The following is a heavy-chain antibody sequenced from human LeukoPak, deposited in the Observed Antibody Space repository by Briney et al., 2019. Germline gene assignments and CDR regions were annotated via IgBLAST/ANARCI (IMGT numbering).Heavy chain of an antibody. V-gene: IGHV4-30-4*01. CDR2: IYYSGST. Sequence: SQTLSLTCTVSGGSISSGDYYWSWIRQPPGKGLEWIGYIYYSGSTYYNPSLKSRVTISVDTSKNQFSLKLSSVTAADTAVYYCARESMVRGVINYYWGQGTLVTVSS. D-gene: IGHD3-10*01. J-gene: IGHJ4*02. CDR3: ARESMVRGVINYY. CDR1: GGSISSGDYY.